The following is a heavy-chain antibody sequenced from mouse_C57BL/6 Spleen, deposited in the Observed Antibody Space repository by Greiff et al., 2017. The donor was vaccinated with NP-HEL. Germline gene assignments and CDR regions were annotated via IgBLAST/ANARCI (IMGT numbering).Heavy chain of an antibody. Sequence: VQLQQPGAELVRPGSSVKLSCKASGYTFTSYWMHWVKQRPIQGLEWIGNIDPSDSETHSNQKFKDKATLTVDKSSSTAYMQLSSLTSEDSAVYCCARDATGYDYFDYWGQGTTLTVSS. D-gene: IGHD2-2*01. CDR3: ARDATGYDYFDY. J-gene: IGHJ2*01. V-gene: IGHV1-52*01. CDR2: IDPSDSET. CDR1: GYTFTSYW.